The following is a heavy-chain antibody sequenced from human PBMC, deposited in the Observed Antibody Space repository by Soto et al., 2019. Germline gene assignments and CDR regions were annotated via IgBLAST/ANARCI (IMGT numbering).Heavy chain of an antibody. CDR3: ARESLVVVADYYYYYGMDV. V-gene: IGHV1-2*02. D-gene: IGHD2-15*01. CDR2: INPNSGGT. J-gene: IGHJ6*02. Sequence: XSVKGSCKASGYTFTGYYMRWVRQAPVQGLEWMGWINPNSGGTNYAQKFQGRVTMTRDTSISTAYMELSRLRSDDTAVYYCARESLVVVADYYYYYGMDVWGQGTTVTVSS. CDR1: GYTFTGYY.